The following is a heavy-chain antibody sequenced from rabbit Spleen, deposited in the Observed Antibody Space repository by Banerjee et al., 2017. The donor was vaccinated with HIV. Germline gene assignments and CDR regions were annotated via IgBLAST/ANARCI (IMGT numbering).Heavy chain of an antibody. J-gene: IGHJ4*01. CDR2: ISTFGSA. D-gene: IGHD3-1*01. CDR1: GFSLSSNE. V-gene: IGHV1S36*01. CDR3: ARDLASVVGWNFNL. Sequence: QEQLEESGGGLVKPEGSLTLSCKASGFSLSSNELNWVRQAPGKGLEYIGWISTFGSAYYASWVNGRFSISRTSSTTVTLQMTSLTAADTATYFCARDLASVVGWNFNLWGQGTLVTVS.